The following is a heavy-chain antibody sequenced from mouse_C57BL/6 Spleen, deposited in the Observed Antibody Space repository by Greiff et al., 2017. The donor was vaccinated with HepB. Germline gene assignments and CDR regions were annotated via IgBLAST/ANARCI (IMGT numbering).Heavy chain of an antibody. D-gene: IGHD2-4*01. J-gene: IGHJ4*01. Sequence: EVQRVESGGGLVQPKGSLKLSCAASGFSFNTYAMNWVRQAPGKGLEWVARIRSKSNNYATYYADSVKDRFTISRDDSESMLYLQMNNLKTEDTAMYYCVAYDYDGVYAMDYWGQGTSVTVSS. CDR2: IRSKSNNYAT. CDR3: VAYDYDGVYAMDY. V-gene: IGHV10-1*01. CDR1: GFSFNTYA.